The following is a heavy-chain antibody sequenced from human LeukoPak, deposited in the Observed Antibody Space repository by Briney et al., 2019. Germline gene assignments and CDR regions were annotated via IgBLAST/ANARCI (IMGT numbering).Heavy chain of an antibody. J-gene: IGHJ3*02. D-gene: IGHD3-22*01. CDR2: IKSKTDGGTT. CDR1: GFTFSNAW. Sequence: GGSLRLSCAASGFTFSNAWMSWVRQAPGKGLEWVGHIKSKTDGGTTDYAAPVKGRFTISRDDSKNTLYLQMNSLKTEDTAVYYCTTGPGYYYDSSGYAFLAFDIWGQGTMVTVSS. V-gene: IGHV3-15*01. CDR3: TTGPGYYYDSSGYAFLAFDI.